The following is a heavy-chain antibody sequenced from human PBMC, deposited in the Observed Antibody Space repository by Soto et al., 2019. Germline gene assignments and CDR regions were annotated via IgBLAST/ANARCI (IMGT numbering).Heavy chain of an antibody. CDR3: ARDQNSSGYLDY. D-gene: IGHD3-22*01. J-gene: IGHJ4*02. CDR2: IHYSGST. CDR1: GGSISNKRYY. V-gene: IGHV4-39*07. Sequence: PSETLSLTCTVSGGSISNKRYYWGWIRQPPGKGLEWIGSIHYSGSTYDNPSLKSRVTISVDTSKNQFSLRLTSVTAADTAVYYCARDQNSSGYLDYWGQGILVTVSS.